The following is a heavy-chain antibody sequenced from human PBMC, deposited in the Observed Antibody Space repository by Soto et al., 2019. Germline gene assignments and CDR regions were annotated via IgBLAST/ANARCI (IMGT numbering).Heavy chain of an antibody. Sequence: ETLSLTCAASGFTFSSYAMSWVRQAPGKGLEWVSAISGSGGSTYYADSVKGRFTISRDNSKNTLYLQMNSLRAEDTAVYYCAKGYCSSTSCYGYYYYYYMDVWGKGTTVTVSS. D-gene: IGHD2-2*01. CDR1: GFTFSSYA. CDR3: AKGYCSSTSCYGYYYYYYMDV. V-gene: IGHV3-23*01. J-gene: IGHJ6*03. CDR2: ISGSGGST.